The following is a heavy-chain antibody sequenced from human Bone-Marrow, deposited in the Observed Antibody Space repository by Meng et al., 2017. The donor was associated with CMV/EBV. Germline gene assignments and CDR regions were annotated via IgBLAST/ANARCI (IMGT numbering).Heavy chain of an antibody. CDR2: ISSSSSYI. CDR3: ARVESYYGMDV. J-gene: IGHJ6*02. D-gene: IGHD5-24*01. CDR1: GFTVSSNY. V-gene: IGHV3-21*01. Sequence: GGSLRLSCAASGFTVSSNYMSWVRQAPGKGLEWVSSISSSSSYIYYADSVKGRFTISRDNAKNSLYLQMNSLRAEDTAVYYCARVESYYGMDVWGQGTTVTVSS.